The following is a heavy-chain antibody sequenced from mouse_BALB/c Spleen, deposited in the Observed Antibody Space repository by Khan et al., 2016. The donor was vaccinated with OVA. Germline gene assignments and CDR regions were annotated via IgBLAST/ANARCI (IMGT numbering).Heavy chain of an antibody. CDR1: GYTFTNYW. CDR2: IYPGGGYT. CDR3: ASRGAARATWDYFDY. V-gene: IGHV1-63*02. D-gene: IGHD3-1*01. Sequence: VQLQVSGAELVRPGTSVKMSCKAAGYTFTNYWIGWVKQRPGHGLEWIGDIYPGGGYTNYNEKFKGKSTLTADPSSSTAYMQLSSLTSEDSAVDYCASRGAARATWDYFDYWGQGTSLTVSS. J-gene: IGHJ2*03.